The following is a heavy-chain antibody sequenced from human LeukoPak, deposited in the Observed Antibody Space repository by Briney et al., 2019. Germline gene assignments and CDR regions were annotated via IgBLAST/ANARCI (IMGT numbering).Heavy chain of an antibody. J-gene: IGHJ5*02. CDR3: ARDVHGDYGSGWFDP. V-gene: IGHV1-69*05. Sequence: GASVKVSCKTSGGTFNNSAISWVRQAPGQGPEWLGGIMPLFGTAGYAQKFQGRVTITKDESTRTVYLELTSLTSDDTAVYYCARDVHGDYGSGWFDPWGQGTLVSVSS. CDR2: IMPLFGTA. D-gene: IGHD4-17*01. CDR1: GGTFNNSA.